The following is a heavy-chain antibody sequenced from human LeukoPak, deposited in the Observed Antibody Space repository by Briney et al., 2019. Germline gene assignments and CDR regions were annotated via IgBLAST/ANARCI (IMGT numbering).Heavy chain of an antibody. J-gene: IGHJ4*02. CDR2: IKSQAFGGTT. D-gene: IGHD3-22*01. CDR3: TRVRKNKTYYYDSSGYYFEY. V-gene: IGHV3-49*04. Sequence: GGSLRLSCTASGFTFGDYAMSWVRQAPGKGLEWVGFIKSQAFGGTTEYAASVRGRFTISRDDSKSIAYLQMNSLKTEDTAVYYCTRVRKNKTYYYDSSGYYFEYWGQGALVTVSS. CDR1: GFTFGDYA.